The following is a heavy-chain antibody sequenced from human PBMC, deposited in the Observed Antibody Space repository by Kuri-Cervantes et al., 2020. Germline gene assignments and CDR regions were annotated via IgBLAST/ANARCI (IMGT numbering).Heavy chain of an antibody. CDR2: IIPIFGTA. D-gene: IGHD5-12*01. J-gene: IGHJ6*03. V-gene: IGHV1-69*06. Sequence: SVKVSCKASGGTFSSYAISWVRQAPGQGLEWMGGIIPIFGTANYAQKFQGRVTITADKSTSTAYMELSSLRSEDTAVYYCARAYGGYGSPLYYYYYYMDVWGKGTTVTVSS. CDR1: GGTFSSYA. CDR3: ARAYGGYGSPLYYYYYYMDV.